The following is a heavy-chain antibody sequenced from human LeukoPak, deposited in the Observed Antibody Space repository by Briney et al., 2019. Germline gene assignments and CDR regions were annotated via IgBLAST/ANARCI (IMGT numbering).Heavy chain of an antibody. CDR2: IKPSDGST. V-gene: IGHV1-46*01. CDR3: ARDRSLAAPEAEFDI. CDR1: GYTLTSYY. D-gene: IGHD6-13*01. J-gene: IGHJ3*02. Sequence: ASVKVSCKASGYTLTSYYMLWVRQAPGQGLDWVGVIKPSDGSTMYAQRFQGRVTMTRDTSTSTVYMELSSLRSEDTAVFYCARDRSLAAPEAEFDIWGQGTLVTVSS.